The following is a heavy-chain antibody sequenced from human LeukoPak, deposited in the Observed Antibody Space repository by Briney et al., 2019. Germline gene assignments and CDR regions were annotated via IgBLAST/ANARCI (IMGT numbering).Heavy chain of an antibody. Sequence: GRSLRLACAASGFTFSSYAMSWVRQAPGKVLEWVSSISGSGGSTSYADSVKGRFTISRDNSKNTLYLQMNSLRAEDTAVYYCAKAMQLGIWGQGTLVTVSS. J-gene: IGHJ4*02. V-gene: IGHV3-23*01. CDR2: ISGSGGST. CDR3: AKAMQLGI. CDR1: GFTFSSYA. D-gene: IGHD1-1*01.